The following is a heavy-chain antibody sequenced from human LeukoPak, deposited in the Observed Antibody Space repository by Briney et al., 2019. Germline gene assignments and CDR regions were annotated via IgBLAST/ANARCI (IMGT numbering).Heavy chain of an antibody. CDR3: ARTNHDVFDI. J-gene: IGHJ3*02. CDR1: GFTFSDYY. Sequence: LRLSCAASGFTFSDYYMSWIRQHPGKGLEWIGYIHYSGSTYYNSSLNSRVTISVDTSKNQFSLKLSSATAADTAVYYCARTNHDVFDIWGQGTMVTVSS. CDR2: IHYSGST. V-gene: IGHV4-31*02.